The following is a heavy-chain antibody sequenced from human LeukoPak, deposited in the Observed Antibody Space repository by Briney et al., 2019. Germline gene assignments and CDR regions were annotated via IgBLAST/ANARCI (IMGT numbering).Heavy chain of an antibody. Sequence: GGSLRLSCAASGFTFSGSALHWVRQASGKGLEWVGRIRSTANGYATAYAASVKGRFTISRDNSKNTLYLQMNSLRAEDTAVYYCTSRSVAATNIIDYWGQGTLVTVSS. CDR3: TSRSVAATNIIDY. CDR1: GFTFSGSA. D-gene: IGHD2-15*01. CDR2: IRSTANGYAT. J-gene: IGHJ4*02. V-gene: IGHV3-73*01.